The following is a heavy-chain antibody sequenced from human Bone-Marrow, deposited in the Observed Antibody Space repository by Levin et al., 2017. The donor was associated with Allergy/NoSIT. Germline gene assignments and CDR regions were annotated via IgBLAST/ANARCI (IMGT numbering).Heavy chain of an antibody. CDR2: IWHDASNK. CDR3: AREKGYHDNSEAFDI. J-gene: IGHJ3*02. Sequence: GESLKISCAASGFTFSTFGMHWVRQAPGKGLEWVAAIWHDASNKYHGDSVKGRFTISRDNSKNTLYLEMNSLRDEDTAVYYCAREKGYHDNSEAFDIWGHGTMVTVSS. CDR1: GFTFSTFG. V-gene: IGHV3-33*01. D-gene: IGHD3-22*01.